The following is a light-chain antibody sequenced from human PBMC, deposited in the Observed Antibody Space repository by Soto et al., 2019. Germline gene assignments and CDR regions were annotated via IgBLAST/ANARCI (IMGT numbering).Light chain of an antibody. CDR1: QSVLYRSTNKNY. CDR3: QLYGISPPFT. Sequence: DVVMTQSPDSLAVSLGERATINCKSSQSVLYRSTNKNYLAWYQQKPGQPPKLLISWASTRESGVPDRFSGSGSGTDFTLTISRLEPEDFAVYYCQLYGISPPFTFGGGTKVDIK. V-gene: IGKV4-1*01. J-gene: IGKJ4*01. CDR2: WAS.